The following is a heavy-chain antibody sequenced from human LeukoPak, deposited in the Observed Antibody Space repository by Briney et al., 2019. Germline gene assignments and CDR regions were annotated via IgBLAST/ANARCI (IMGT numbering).Heavy chain of an antibody. CDR2: AYGDGTDK. J-gene: IGHJ4*02. V-gene: IGHV3-33*01. Sequence: GGSLRLSCTASGFSFRTYNLHWVRQAPGKGLEWVAVAYGDGTDKYYADSVKGRFTISKDLSQNRLYMQMNSLRAEDAAMYYCATGGRFYYDLWGQGTLVTVSS. D-gene: IGHD2-15*01. CDR3: ATGGRFYYDL. CDR1: GFSFRTYN.